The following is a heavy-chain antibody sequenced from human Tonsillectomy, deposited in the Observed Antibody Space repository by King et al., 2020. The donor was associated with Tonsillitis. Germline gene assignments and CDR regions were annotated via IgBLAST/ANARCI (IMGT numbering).Heavy chain of an antibody. CDR2: ISNDGYKV. J-gene: IGHJ4*02. D-gene: IGHD3-22*01. V-gene: IGHV3-33*05. CDR1: GITFRSYG. Sequence: VQLVESGGGVVQSGRSLRLSCAASGITFRSYGMQWVRQAPGKGPEWVAGISNDGYKVYYADSVRGRFTISRDNSKDTLFLQMNSLRVEDTAVYYCASYYYDSKGRFDYWGQGTLVAVSS. CDR3: ASYYYDSKGRFDY.